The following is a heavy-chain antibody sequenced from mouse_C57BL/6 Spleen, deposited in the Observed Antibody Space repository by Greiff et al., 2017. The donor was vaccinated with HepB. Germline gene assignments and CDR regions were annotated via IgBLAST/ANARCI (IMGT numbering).Heavy chain of an antibody. V-gene: IGHV1-54*01. J-gene: IGHJ4*01. D-gene: IGHD2-3*01. CDR1: GYAFTNYL. CDR3: ARGDGYHGAMDY. CDR2: INPGSGGT. Sequence: QVQLQQSGAELVRPGTSVKVSCKASGYAFTNYLIEWVKQRPGQGLEWIGVINPGSGGTNYNEKFKGKATLTADKSSSTAYMQLSSLTSEDYAVYFCARGDGYHGAMDYWGQGTSVTVSS.